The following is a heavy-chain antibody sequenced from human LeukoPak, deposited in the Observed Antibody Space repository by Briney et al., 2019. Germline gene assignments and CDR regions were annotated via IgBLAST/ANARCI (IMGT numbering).Heavy chain of an antibody. V-gene: IGHV3-64*01. CDR3: AKDRGRAVAGSEFDY. CDR1: GFTFSSYA. D-gene: IGHD6-19*01. Sequence: PGGSLRLSCAASGFTFSSYAMHWVRQAPGKGLEYVSAISSNGGSTYYANSVKGRFTISRDNSKNTLYLQMGSLRAEDTALYYCAKDRGRAVAGSEFDYWGQGTLVTVSS. CDR2: ISSNGGST. J-gene: IGHJ4*02.